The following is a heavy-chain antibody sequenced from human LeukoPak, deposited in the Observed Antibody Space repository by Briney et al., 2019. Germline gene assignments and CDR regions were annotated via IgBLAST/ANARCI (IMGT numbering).Heavy chain of an antibody. J-gene: IGHJ6*03. V-gene: IGHV4-38-2*02. CDR1: GYSISSGYY. D-gene: IGHD2-8*01. CDR2: IYHSGST. CDR3: ARNTLNCTNGVCYYYYYYYYMDV. Sequence: PSETLSLTCTVSGYSISSGYYWGWIRQPPGKGLEWIGTIYHSGSTYYNPSLKSRVTISVDTSKNQSSLKLSSVTAADTAVYYCARNTLNCTNGVCYYYYYYYYMDVWGKGSTVTVSS.